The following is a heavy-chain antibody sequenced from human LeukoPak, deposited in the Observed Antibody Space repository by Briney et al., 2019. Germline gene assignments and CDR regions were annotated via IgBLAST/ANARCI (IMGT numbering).Heavy chain of an antibody. D-gene: IGHD6-13*01. V-gene: IGHV3-7*01. J-gene: IGHJ4*02. Sequence: GGSLRLSCAASGFTFISYWMSWVRQAPGKGLEWVANIKQDGSEKYYVDSVKGRFTISRDNAKNSLYLQMNSLRAEDTAVYYCARVGAAVEVDYWGQGTLVTVSS. CDR3: ARVGAAVEVDY. CDR1: GFTFISYW. CDR2: IKQDGSEK.